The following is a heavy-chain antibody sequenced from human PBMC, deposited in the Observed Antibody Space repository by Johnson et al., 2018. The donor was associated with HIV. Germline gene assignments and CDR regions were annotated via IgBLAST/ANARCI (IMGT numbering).Heavy chain of an antibody. CDR1: GFTFSSYA. CDR2: IKQDGSEK. D-gene: IGHD4-17*01. V-gene: IGHV3-7*01. Sequence: VQLVESGGGVVQPGKSLRLSCAASGFTFSSYAMHWVRQAPGNGLEWVANIKQDGSEKYYVDSVKGRFTISRDNAKNSLHLQMNSLRAEDTAVYYCARGDYDYGDYVDAFDIWGQGTMVTVSS. J-gene: IGHJ3*02. CDR3: ARGDYDYGDYVDAFDI.